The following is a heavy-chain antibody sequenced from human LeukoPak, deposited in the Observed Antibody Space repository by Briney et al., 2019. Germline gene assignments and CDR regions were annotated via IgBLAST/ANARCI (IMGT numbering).Heavy chain of an antibody. CDR1: GFTFSSYA. V-gene: IGHV3-30*03. CDR2: ISYDGSNK. D-gene: IGHD3-22*01. Sequence: PGGSLRLSCAASGFTFSSYAMHWVRQAPGKGLEWVAFISYDGSNKYYADSVKGRFTISRDNSKNTLNLQMNSLRAEDTAVYYCARDGSSGYYYGHWGQGTLVTVSS. J-gene: IGHJ4*02. CDR3: ARDGSSGYYYGH.